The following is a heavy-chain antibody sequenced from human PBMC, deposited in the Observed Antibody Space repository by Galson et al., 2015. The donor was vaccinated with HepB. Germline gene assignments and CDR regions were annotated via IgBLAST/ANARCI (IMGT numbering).Heavy chain of an antibody. CDR3: ALAVATIPSSFDY. D-gene: IGHD5-12*01. V-gene: IGHV1-69*04. Sequence: SVKVSCKASGGTFSSYAISWVRQAPGQGLEWMGRIIPILGIANYAQKFQGRVTITADKSTSTAYMELSSLRSEDTAVYYCALAVATIPSSFDYWGQGTLVTVSS. J-gene: IGHJ4*02. CDR2: IIPILGIA. CDR1: GGTFSSYA.